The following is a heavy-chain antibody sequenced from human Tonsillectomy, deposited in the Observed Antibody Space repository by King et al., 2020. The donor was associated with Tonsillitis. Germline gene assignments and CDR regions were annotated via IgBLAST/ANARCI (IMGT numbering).Heavy chain of an antibody. V-gene: IGHV3-15*01. CDR1: GFTFSNVW. D-gene: IGHD3-10*01. CDR2: IKGKIDGGTT. CDR3: ATDADRPGSSYYFDD. Sequence: VQLVESGGGLVKPGGSLRLSCAASGFTFSNVWMTWVRQAPWKGLEWVGRIKGKIDGGTTAYAAPVKGRLTIAREDSKNKLYLHRNDMKTEDTAVYYCATDADRPGSSYYFDDWGQGTLVTVSS. J-gene: IGHJ4*02.